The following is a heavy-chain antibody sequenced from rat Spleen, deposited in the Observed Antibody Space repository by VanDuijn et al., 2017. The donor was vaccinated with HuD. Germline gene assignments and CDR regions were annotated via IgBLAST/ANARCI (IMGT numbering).Heavy chain of an antibody. Sequence: EVQLVESGGGLVQPGRSLKLSCAASGFTFSNFDMAWIRQAPTKGLEWVATISSDGGRNFYRDSVKGRFTISRDNAKSTLYLQMDSLRSEDTATYYCVRQDTSGYSNWFTYWGQGTLVTVSS. CDR3: VRQDTSGYSNWFTY. CDR2: ISSDGGRN. J-gene: IGHJ3*01. D-gene: IGHD4-3*01. CDR1: GFTFSNFD. V-gene: IGHV5-29*01.